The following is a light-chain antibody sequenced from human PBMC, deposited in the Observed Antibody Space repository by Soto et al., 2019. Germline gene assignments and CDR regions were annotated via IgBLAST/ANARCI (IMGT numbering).Light chain of an antibody. CDR1: QSSSTN. CDR2: GAS. J-gene: IGKJ3*01. CDR3: QQGHTLLLT. Sequence: DLQMTQSPSSLSASVGERVTITCRASQSSSTNLNWYQQKPGKAPKLLISGASALQVGVSSRFSGSGTGSGFSVTICSLQPEVSATDFCQQGHTLLLTFGPGTTVVLK. V-gene: IGKV1-39*01.